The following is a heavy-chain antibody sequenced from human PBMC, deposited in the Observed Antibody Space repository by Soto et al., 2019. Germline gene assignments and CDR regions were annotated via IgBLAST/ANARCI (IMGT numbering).Heavy chain of an antibody. CDR2: IKQDGSET. V-gene: IGHV3-7*03. CDR1: GCTFRDHG. J-gene: IGHJ4*02. CDR3: NTGIYYDILTGYHNVAY. D-gene: IGHD3-9*01. Sequence: PGVPQRLSWAAAGCTFRDHGGKWVRQDPGKRLEWVANIKQDGSETYYVDSVKGRFTISRDTAKNSLFLQMNGLKTEDTAVYYCNTGIYYDILTGYHNVAYWGQGALVTVS.